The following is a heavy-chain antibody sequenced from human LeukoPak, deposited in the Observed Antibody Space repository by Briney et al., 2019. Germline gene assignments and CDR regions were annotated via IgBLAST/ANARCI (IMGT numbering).Heavy chain of an antibody. D-gene: IGHD3-16*01. V-gene: IGHV3-53*01. Sequence: PGGSLRLSCAASGFTVSSNYMSWVRQAPGKGLEWVSVIYSGGSTYYADSVKGRFTISRDNSKNTLFLQMESLRAEDTAVYYCARLGPYSFDYWGQGTLVTVSS. J-gene: IGHJ4*02. CDR1: GFTVSSNY. CDR3: ARLGPYSFDY. CDR2: IYSGGST.